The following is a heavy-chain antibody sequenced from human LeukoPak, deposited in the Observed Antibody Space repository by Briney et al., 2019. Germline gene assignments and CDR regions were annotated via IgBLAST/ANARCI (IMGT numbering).Heavy chain of an antibody. CDR3: AKSSGYSYGNYYYYYYMDV. CDR2: INPNSGGT. J-gene: IGHJ6*03. CDR1: GYTFTGYY. D-gene: IGHD5-18*01. Sequence: ASVKVSCKASGYTFTGYYMHWVRQAPGQGLEWMGWINPNSGGTNYAQKFQGRVTITRNTSISTAYMELSSLRSEDTAVYYCAKSSGYSYGNYYYYYYMDVWGKGTTVTVSS. V-gene: IGHV1-2*02.